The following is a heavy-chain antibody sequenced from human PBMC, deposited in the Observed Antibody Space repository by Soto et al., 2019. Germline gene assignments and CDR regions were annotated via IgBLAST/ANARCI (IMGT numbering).Heavy chain of an antibody. CDR3: ASGLVEYSSSWYDY. CDR2: INSDGSST. J-gene: IGHJ4*02. V-gene: IGHV3-74*01. D-gene: IGHD6-13*01. Sequence: HRISKNTGKGLVWVSRINSDGSSTSYADSVKGRFTISRDNAKNTLYLQMNSLRAEDTAVYYCASGLVEYSSSWYDYWGQGTLVTVSS.